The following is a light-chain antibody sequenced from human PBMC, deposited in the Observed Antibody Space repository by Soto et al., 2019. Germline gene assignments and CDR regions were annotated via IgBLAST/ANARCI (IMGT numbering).Light chain of an antibody. CDR2: DAS. J-gene: IGKJ1*01. CDR1: QSVSSY. Sequence: EIVLTQSPGTLSLSPGERATLSCRASQSVSSYLAWYQQKPGQAPRLLIYDASNRATGIPARFSGSGSGTEFTLTISSLQSEDFAVYYCQQYHNWPAFGQGTKVDIK. V-gene: IGKV3D-15*01. CDR3: QQYHNWPA.